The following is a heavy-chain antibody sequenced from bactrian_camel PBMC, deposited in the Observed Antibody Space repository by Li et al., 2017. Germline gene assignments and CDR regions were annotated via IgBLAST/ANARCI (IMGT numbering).Heavy chain of an antibody. Sequence: HVQLVESGGGSVQAGGSLRLSCAASGYTACRMGWYRQAPGKEREFVSRISSGDITLYSNSVKGRFTISRDSAKNTMYLQMNSLQPDDTAMYYCAIGDCSVVGTWFRYWGQGTQVTVS. J-gene: IGHJ4*01. D-gene: IGHD6*01. CDR1: GYTACR. CDR2: ISSGDIT. CDR3: AIGDCSVVGTWFRY. V-gene: IGHV3S53*01.